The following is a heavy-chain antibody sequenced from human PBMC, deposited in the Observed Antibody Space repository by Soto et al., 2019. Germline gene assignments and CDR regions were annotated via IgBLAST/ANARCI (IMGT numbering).Heavy chain of an antibody. V-gene: IGHV3-21*01. CDR3: AREEADYNEMRGYFDY. CDR2: ISSTSSHT. J-gene: IGHJ4*02. CDR1: GFTFNTYT. D-gene: IGHD3-22*01. Sequence: GGSLRLSCAASGFTFNTYTMNWVRQAPGKGLEWVSSISSTSSHTYYADSVRGRFTISRDNAVNSLYLQMDNLRAEDTALYFCAREEADYNEMRGYFDYWGQGALVTVSS.